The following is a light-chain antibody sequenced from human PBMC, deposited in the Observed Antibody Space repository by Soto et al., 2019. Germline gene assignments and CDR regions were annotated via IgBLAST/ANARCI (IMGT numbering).Light chain of an antibody. Sequence: DIQMTQSPSTLSASVGDRVTITCRASQSINSWLAWYQQKPGKAPKLLIYDASSLKSGVPSRFSGSGSGTEFTLTISSLQPDDFATYYCQQYHSLLYTFGQGNKLEIK. CDR2: DAS. CDR1: QSINSW. CDR3: QQYHSLLYT. J-gene: IGKJ2*01. V-gene: IGKV1-5*01.